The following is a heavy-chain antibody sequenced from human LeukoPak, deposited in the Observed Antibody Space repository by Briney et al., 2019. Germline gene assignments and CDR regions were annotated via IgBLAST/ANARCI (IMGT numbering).Heavy chain of an antibody. J-gene: IGHJ4*02. CDR2: INNDGSRT. CDR1: GFTLSSYW. Sequence: GGSLRLSCAASGFTLSSYWMHWVRQAPGKGLVWVSRINNDGSRTNYADSVKGRFTISRDNAKNTLYLQMNSLRAEDTAVYYCARDLVVATGPDYWGQGTLVTVSS. CDR3: ARDLVVATGPDY. V-gene: IGHV3-74*01. D-gene: IGHD5-12*01.